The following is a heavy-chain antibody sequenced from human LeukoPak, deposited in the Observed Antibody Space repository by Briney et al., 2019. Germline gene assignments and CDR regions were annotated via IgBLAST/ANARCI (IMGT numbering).Heavy chain of an antibody. D-gene: IGHD4-17*01. CDR2: INPNSGGT. J-gene: IGHJ5*02. V-gene: IGHV1-2*02. CDR1: GYSFTSYY. Sequence: ASVKVSCKASGYSFTSYYMRWVRQAPGQGLEWMGWINPNSGGTNYAQKFQGRVTMTRDTSISTAYMELSRLRSDDTAVYYCAGVPWSGDYHANWFDPWGQGTLVTVSS. CDR3: AGVPWSGDYHANWFDP.